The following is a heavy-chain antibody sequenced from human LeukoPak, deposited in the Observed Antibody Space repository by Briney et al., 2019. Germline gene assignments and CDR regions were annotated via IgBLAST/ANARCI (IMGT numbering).Heavy chain of an antibody. Sequence: SETLSLTCTVSGGSISSSSYYWGWIRQPPGKGLEWIGSIYYSGSTYYNPALKSRVTISVDTSKNQFSLKLSSVTAADTAVYYCARSSGYSSSGGLNWFYTWGQGTLVTVSS. V-gene: IGHV4-39*01. CDR2: IYYSGST. CDR1: GGSISSSSYY. J-gene: IGHJ5*02. CDR3: ARSSGYSSSGGLNWFYT. D-gene: IGHD6-13*01.